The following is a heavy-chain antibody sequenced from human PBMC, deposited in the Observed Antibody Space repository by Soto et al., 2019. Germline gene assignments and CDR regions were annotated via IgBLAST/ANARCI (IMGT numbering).Heavy chain of an antibody. V-gene: IGHV3-21*01. CDR3: ASWDSPYYYGVDV. CDR1: GFTFSSCT. J-gene: IGHJ6*02. D-gene: IGHD1-26*01. CDR2: ISSTSSYI. Sequence: GGSLRLSCAASGFTFSSCTMHWVRQAPGKGLEWVSYISSTSSYIQYADSVKGRFTLSRDNARNPLYLQLTSLRAEDTAVYYCASWDSPYYYGVDVWGQGTTVTVSS.